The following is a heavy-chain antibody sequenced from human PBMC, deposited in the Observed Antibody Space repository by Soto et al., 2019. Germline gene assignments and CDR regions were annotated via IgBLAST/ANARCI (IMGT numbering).Heavy chain of an antibody. D-gene: IGHD3-3*01. CDR3: ARDFWSGRFDY. CDR1: GGSISSYY. Sequence: PSETLSLTCTVSGGSISSYYWSWIRQPPGKGLEWIGYIYYSGSTNYNPSLKSRVTISVDTSKNQFSLKLSSVTAADTAVYYCARDFWSGRFDYCGQGTLVTVSS. CDR2: IYYSGST. J-gene: IGHJ4*02. V-gene: IGHV4-59*01.